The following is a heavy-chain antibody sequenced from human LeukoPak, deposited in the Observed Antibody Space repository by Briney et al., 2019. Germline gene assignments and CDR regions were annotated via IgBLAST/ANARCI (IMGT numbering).Heavy chain of an antibody. Sequence: PSETLSLTCTVSGGSMSSYYWSWIRQPPGKGLEWIGYIYYSGTTNYNPSLKSRVTISVDTSQNQFTLKLRSVTAADTAVYYCARDQRSASCYDLWGQGTLVTVSS. V-gene: IGHV4-59*01. D-gene: IGHD2-2*01. CDR1: GGSMSSYY. J-gene: IGHJ5*02. CDR3: ARDQRSASCYDL. CDR2: IYYSGTT.